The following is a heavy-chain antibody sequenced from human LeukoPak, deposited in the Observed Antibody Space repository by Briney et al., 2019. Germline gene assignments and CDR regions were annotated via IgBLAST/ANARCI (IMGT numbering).Heavy chain of an antibody. CDR1: GFTFSSYW. CDR2: IKQDGSEK. V-gene: IGHV3-7*01. J-gene: IGHJ4*02. Sequence: GGSLRLSCAASGFTFSSYWMSWVRRTPGKGLEWVANIKQDGSEKYYVDSVKGRFTISRDNAKNSLYLQMNSLRAEDTAVYYCAREWNDFWSGKSFDYWGQGTLVTVSS. CDR3: AREWNDFWSGKSFDY. D-gene: IGHD3-3*01.